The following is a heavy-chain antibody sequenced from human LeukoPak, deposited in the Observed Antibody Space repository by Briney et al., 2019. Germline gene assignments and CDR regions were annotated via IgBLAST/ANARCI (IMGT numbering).Heavy chain of an antibody. V-gene: IGHV3-30*04. Sequence: GRSLRLSCAASGFTFSSYAMYWVRQAPGKGLEWVAVISYDGSNKYYADSVKGRFTISRDNSKNTLYLQMNSLRAEDTAVYYCARDETRQQWLVKLDYWGQGTLVTVSS. CDR1: GFTFSSYA. D-gene: IGHD6-19*01. J-gene: IGHJ4*02. CDR2: ISYDGSNK. CDR3: ARDETRQQWLVKLDY.